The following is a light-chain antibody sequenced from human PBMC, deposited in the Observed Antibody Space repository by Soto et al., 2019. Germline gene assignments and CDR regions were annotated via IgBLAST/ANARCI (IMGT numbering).Light chain of an antibody. CDR1: QGISND. Sequence: DIQMTQSPSSLSASIGDRVTISCRASQGISNDLAWYQQKPGKVPYRLIYAASTSHSWVPSRVRGNRSGTYFTLTISTLQPEDVATDYCHDYNCDPWTFGQGAKVDSK. CDR2: AAS. J-gene: IGKJ1*01. V-gene: IGKV1-27*01. CDR3: HDYNCDPWT.